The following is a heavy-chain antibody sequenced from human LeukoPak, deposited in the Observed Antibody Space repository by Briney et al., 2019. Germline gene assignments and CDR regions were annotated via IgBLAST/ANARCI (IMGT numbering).Heavy chain of an antibody. CDR3: ARGPYYDSRGNYRASDS. Sequence: SETLSLTCTVSGGSISSSSAYWGWIRQPPGKGLEWLGYIYYRGNTKYNPSLKSRVTISVDTSKNQFSLKLSSVTAADTAVYYCARGPYYDSRGNYRASDSWGQGTLVTVSS. CDR1: GGSISSSSAY. CDR2: IYYRGNT. J-gene: IGHJ4*02. D-gene: IGHD3-22*01. V-gene: IGHV4-39*07.